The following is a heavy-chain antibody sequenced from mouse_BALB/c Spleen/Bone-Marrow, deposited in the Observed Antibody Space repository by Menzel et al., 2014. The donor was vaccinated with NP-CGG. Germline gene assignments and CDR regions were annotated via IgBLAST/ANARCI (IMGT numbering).Heavy chain of an antibody. CDR2: IDPSDSYT. D-gene: IGHD1-1*01. CDR1: GYTFTSYW. Sequence: QVQLQQPGAELVKPGASVKLSCKASGYTFTSYWMHWVKQRPGQGLEWIGEIDPSDSYTNYNQKFKGKATLTVDKSSSTAYMQFSSLTSEDSAVYYCAITTVVATGDYWDQGTTLTVSS. J-gene: IGHJ2*01. V-gene: IGHV1-69*02. CDR3: AITTVVATGDY.